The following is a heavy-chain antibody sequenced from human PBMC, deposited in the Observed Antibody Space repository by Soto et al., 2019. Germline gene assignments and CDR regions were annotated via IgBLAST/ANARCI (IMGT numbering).Heavy chain of an antibody. V-gene: IGHV3-15*07. CDR1: GFSFSSAW. CDR3: PTDSLFSTPLVRFAL. Sequence: PGGSLRLSCAASGFSFSSAWINWVRQAPGKGLEWVGRIKSKIDGGTTDFAESVKGRFAISRDDSRDMTYMQMSSLKTEDTAVYYCPTDSLFSTPLVRFALWGHGTLVPVSS. J-gene: IGHJ4*01. CDR2: IKSKIDGGTT. D-gene: IGHD3-9*01.